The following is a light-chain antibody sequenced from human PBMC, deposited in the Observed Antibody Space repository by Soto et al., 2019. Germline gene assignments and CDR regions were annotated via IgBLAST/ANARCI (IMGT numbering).Light chain of an antibody. V-gene: IGKV3-20*01. J-gene: IGKJ3*01. Sequence: EIVLTQSPGTLSLSPGERATLSCRASQSINSNYLAWYQQRPGQAPRLLIFGASYRATGIPDRFGVSGSGTDFTLTISRLEPEDFAVYYCEQYSSSPPYFTSGPGTSVDSK. CDR2: GAS. CDR1: QSINSNY. CDR3: EQYSSSPPYFT.